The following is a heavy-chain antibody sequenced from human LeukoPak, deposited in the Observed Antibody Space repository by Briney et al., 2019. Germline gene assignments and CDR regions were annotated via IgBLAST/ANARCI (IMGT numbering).Heavy chain of an antibody. D-gene: IGHD6-19*01. Sequence: SETLSLTCNVSGGSISSGDYYWSWIRQPPGKGLEWIGYIYYSGSTYYNPSLKNRVTISVDTSKNQFSLRLSSVTAADTAVYYCARGARSGWYGNYFDYRGQGTLVTVSS. CDR2: IYYSGST. V-gene: IGHV4-30-4*01. CDR3: ARGARSGWYGNYFDY. CDR1: GGSISSGDYY. J-gene: IGHJ4*02.